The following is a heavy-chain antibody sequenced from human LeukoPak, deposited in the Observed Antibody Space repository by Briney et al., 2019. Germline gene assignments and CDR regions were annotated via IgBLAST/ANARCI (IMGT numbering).Heavy chain of an antibody. J-gene: IGHJ4*02. Sequence: SETLSLTCTVSGGSISSYYWSWIRQPPGKGLEWIGYIYYSGSTNYNPSLKSRVTISVDTSKNQFSLKLSSVTAADTAVYYCARFRSGWYYFDYWGQGTLVTVSS. CDR1: GGSISSYY. D-gene: IGHD6-19*01. CDR3: ARFRSGWYYFDY. CDR2: IYYSGST. V-gene: IGHV4-59*01.